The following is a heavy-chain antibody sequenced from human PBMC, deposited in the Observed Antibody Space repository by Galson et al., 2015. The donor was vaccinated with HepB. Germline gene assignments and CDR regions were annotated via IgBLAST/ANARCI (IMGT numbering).Heavy chain of an antibody. V-gene: IGHV1-46*04. CDR2: INPSDGST. D-gene: IGHD3-22*01. CDR1: GYTFTSKY. J-gene: IGHJ4*02. CDR3: ARGRHYYDSSGQGPFDY. Sequence: SVKVSCKASGYTFTSKYFQWVQQAPGQGLEWMGIINPSDGSTDYARKLRGRVTMTRDTPTSTVYMELSSLRSEDTAMYYCARGRHYYDSSGQGPFDYWGQGTLVTVSS.